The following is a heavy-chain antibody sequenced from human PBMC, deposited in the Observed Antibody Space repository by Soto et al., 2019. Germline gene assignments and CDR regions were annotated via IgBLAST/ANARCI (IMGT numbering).Heavy chain of an antibody. Sequence: QVQLVESGGGVVQPGRSLRLSCAASGFTFSSYGMHWVRQAPGKGLEWVAVISYDGSNKYYADSVKGRFTISRDNSKNTLDLQIDRLRAEDTGVYFCAKEEIGDYGWGRYRYAPHYFDYWGQGTLVTVSS. CDR1: GFTFSSYG. V-gene: IGHV3-30*18. J-gene: IGHJ4*02. CDR3: AKEEIGDYGWGRYRYAPHYFDY. D-gene: IGHD3-16*02. CDR2: ISYDGSNK.